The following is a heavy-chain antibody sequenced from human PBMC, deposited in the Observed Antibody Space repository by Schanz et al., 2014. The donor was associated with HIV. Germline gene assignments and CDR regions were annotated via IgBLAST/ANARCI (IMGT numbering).Heavy chain of an antibody. CDR1: GGSFRGYY. J-gene: IGHJ6*02. Sequence: QVQLQQWGAGLLKPSETLSLTCAVYGGSFRGYYWTWIRQFPGLGLEWIGGVRHIGGTNYNPSLKSRVTISVDTSKNQFSLKLSSVTAADTAVYYCASFFTGWELLGGYYYYAMDVWGQGTTVTVSS. CDR3: ASFFTGWELLGGYYYYAMDV. CDR2: VRHIGGT. V-gene: IGHV4-34*02. D-gene: IGHD3-10*01.